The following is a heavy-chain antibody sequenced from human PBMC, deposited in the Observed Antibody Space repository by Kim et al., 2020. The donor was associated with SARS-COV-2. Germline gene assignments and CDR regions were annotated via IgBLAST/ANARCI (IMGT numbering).Heavy chain of an antibody. Sequence: ADSVKGRFTISRDNAKNSLYLQMNSLRAEDTAVYYCARESQWDYYYGMDVWGQGTTVTVSS. J-gene: IGHJ6*02. D-gene: IGHD1-26*01. V-gene: IGHV3-21*01. CDR3: ARESQWDYYYGMDV.